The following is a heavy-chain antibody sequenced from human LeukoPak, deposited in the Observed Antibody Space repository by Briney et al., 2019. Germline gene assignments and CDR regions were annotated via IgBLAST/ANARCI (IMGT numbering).Heavy chain of an antibody. J-gene: IGHJ3*02. Sequence: GESLRLSCAASGVTVSSNYMSWVRQAPGKGLEWVSVIYNSGTTYYADSVKGRFTISRDNSKNTLYLQTNSLRAEDTAVYYCARTNSGSHGAFDIWGQGTLVTVSS. V-gene: IGHV3-53*01. CDR1: GVTVSSNY. CDR2: IYNSGTT. CDR3: ARTNSGSHGAFDI. D-gene: IGHD3-22*01.